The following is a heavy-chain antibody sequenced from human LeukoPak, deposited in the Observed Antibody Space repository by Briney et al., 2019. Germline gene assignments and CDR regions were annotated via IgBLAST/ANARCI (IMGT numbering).Heavy chain of an antibody. Sequence: KTSETLPLTCSVSGYSFTSGHYWGWIRQPPGKGLEWIANIYHTGSAHYNPSLKSRVTISVDTSKNQFSLKLSSVTAADTAVYYCARYCTSTTCILRGFDYWGQGTLVTVSS. CDR1: GYSFTSGHY. J-gene: IGHJ4*02. CDR2: IYHTGSA. D-gene: IGHD2-2*01. CDR3: ARYCTSTTCILRGFDY. V-gene: IGHV4-38-2*01.